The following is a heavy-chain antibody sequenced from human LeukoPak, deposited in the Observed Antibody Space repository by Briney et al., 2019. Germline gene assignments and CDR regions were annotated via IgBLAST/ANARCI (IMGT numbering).Heavy chain of an antibody. CDR2: ISSSGSTI. Sequence: GGSLRPSCAASGFTFSSYEMNWVRQAPGKGLEWVSYISSSGSTIYYADSVKGRFTISRDNAKNSLYLQMNGLRAEDTAVYYCAELGITMIGGVWGKGTTVTISS. V-gene: IGHV3-48*03. D-gene: IGHD3-10*02. CDR1: GFTFSSYE. J-gene: IGHJ6*04. CDR3: AELGITMIGGV.